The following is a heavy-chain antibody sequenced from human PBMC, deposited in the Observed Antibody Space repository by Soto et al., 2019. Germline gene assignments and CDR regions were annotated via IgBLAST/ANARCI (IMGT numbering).Heavy chain of an antibody. CDR1: GFTFSSNW. J-gene: IGHJ4*02. CDR3: ARDGEGF. Sequence: EVQLVESGGGLVQPGGSLRLSCAASGFTFSSNWMHWVRRVPGRGLVWVSRINTDGSSADHVDSVKGRFTISRDNAKNTLYLQMNSLRVEDTAVYYCARDGEGFWGQGTLVTVSS. V-gene: IGHV3-74*01. D-gene: IGHD2-21*01. CDR2: INTDGSSA.